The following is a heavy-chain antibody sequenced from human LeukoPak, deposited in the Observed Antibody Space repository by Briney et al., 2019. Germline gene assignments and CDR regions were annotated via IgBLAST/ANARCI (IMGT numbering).Heavy chain of an antibody. CDR2: IYHSGST. CDR3: ALGVTTVDY. Sequence: PSETLSLTCTVSGYSISSGYYWGWIRQPPGKGLEWIGSIYHSGSTYYNPSLKSRVTISVDTSKNQFSLRLSSVTAADTAVYYCALGVTTVDYWGQGTLVTVSS. CDR1: GYSISSGYY. D-gene: IGHD4-17*01. V-gene: IGHV4-38-2*02. J-gene: IGHJ4*02.